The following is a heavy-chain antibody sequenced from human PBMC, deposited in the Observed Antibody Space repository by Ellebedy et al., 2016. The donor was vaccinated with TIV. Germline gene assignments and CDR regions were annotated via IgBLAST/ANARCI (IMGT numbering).Heavy chain of an antibody. CDR3: AKDAGGSRTSVTTWAFDI. CDR2: MSGSGGGT. J-gene: IGHJ3*02. V-gene: IGHV3-23*01. CDR1: GFTFSSYS. Sequence: PGGSLRLSCAASGFTFSSYSMNWVRQAPGKGLEWVSGMSGSGGGTFYADSVKGRFTISRDNSKNTLYLQMNSLRAEDTDVYYCAKDAGGSRTSVTTWAFDIWGQGTMVTVSS. D-gene: IGHD4-17*01.